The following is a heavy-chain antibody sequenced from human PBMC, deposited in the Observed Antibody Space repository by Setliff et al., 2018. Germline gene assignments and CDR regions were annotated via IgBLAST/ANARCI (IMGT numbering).Heavy chain of an antibody. CDR2: MNPNSGNT. D-gene: IGHD3-3*01. J-gene: IGHJ4*02. V-gene: IGHV1-8*02. CDR1: GYTFTSYD. Sequence: ASVKVSCKASGYTFTSYDINWVRQATGQGLEWMGWMNPNSGNTGYAQKFQGRVTMTRNTSISTAYMDPSSLRFEDMAVYYCARAQSWSGGPYYFDNWGQGTLVTVSS. CDR3: ARAQSWSGGPYYFDN.